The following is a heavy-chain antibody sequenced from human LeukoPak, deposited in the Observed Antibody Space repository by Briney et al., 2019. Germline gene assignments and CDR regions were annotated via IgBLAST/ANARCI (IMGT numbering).Heavy chain of an antibody. CDR2: ISWNSGSI. D-gene: IGHD3-22*01. Sequence: GGSLRLSCAASGFTFDDYAMYWVRHAPGKGLEWVSGISWNSGSIGYADSVKGRFTISRDNAKNSLYLQMNSLRAEDTALYYCAKVGSSGAFDIWGQGTMVTVSS. V-gene: IGHV3-9*01. CDR1: GFTFDDYA. J-gene: IGHJ3*02. CDR3: AKVGSSGAFDI.